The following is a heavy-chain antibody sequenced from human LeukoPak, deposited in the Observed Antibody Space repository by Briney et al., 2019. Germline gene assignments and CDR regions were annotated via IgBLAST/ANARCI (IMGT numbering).Heavy chain of an antibody. V-gene: IGHV3-30*02. CDR3: AKGRTVLLWFEALLPFDY. CDR1: GFTFSSYS. D-gene: IGHD3-10*01. CDR2: IRLDGSNK. Sequence: GGSLRLSCAASGFTFSSYSMNWVRQAPGKGLEWVAFIRLDGSNKYYADSVKGRFTISRDNSKNTLYLQMNSLRAEDTAVYYCAKGRTVLLWFEALLPFDYWGQGTLVTVSS. J-gene: IGHJ4*02.